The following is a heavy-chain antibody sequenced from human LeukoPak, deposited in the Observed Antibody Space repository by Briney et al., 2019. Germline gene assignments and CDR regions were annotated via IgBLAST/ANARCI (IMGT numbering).Heavy chain of an antibody. J-gene: IGHJ4*01. D-gene: IGHD3-22*01. CDR2: ISSFGDDA. V-gene: IGHV3-43*02. Sequence: PGGSLRLSCVVSGFSFEHYGMHWVRQAPGKGLEWLSLISSFGDDASYADSVKGRFTVSRDNTKGSLYLQMNSLTSDDSGLYYCAKDQAYFYDSRGLIWGQGTLVTVSS. CDR3: AKDQAYFYDSRGLI. CDR1: GFSFEHYG.